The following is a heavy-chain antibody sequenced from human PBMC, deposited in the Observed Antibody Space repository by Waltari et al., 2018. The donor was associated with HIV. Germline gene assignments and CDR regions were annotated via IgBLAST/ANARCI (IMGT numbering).Heavy chain of an antibody. CDR2: INHSGST. Sequence: QVQLQQWGAGLLKPSETLSLTCGVYGGSFSGYYWSWIRQPPGKGLEWIGEINHSGSTNYNPSLKSRVTISVDTSKNQFSLKLSSVTAADTAVYYCARGRWELLRGWFDPWGQGTLVTVSS. V-gene: IGHV4-34*01. CDR3: ARGRWELLRGWFDP. CDR1: GGSFSGYY. D-gene: IGHD1-26*01. J-gene: IGHJ5*02.